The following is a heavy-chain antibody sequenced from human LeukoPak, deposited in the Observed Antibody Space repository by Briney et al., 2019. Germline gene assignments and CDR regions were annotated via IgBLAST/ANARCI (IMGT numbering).Heavy chain of an antibody. D-gene: IGHD5-24*01. J-gene: IGHJ3*02. CDR2: ISSTTTYI. V-gene: IGHV3-21*01. CDR1: GFTFSYYD. Sequence: PGGSLRLSCAASGFTFSYYDFHWVRQAPGKGLQWVSSISSTTTYIYYADSLKGRFTISRDNTRNSLYLQMNSLTAEDTAVYYCAREWPDAFDIWGQETMVTVSS. CDR3: AREWPDAFDI.